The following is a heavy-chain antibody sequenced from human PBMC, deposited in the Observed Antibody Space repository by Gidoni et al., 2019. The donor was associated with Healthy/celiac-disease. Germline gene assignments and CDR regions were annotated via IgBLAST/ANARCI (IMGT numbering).Heavy chain of an antibody. J-gene: IGHJ4*02. D-gene: IGHD3-16*01. CDR1: GFTFSSYG. V-gene: IGHV3-30*18. CDR3: AKRELGD. Sequence: QVQLVESGGGVVQPGRSLRLSCAASGFTFSSYGMHWVRQAPGKGLEWVAVISYDGSNKYYADSVKGRFTISRDNSKNTLYLQMNSLRAEDTAVYYCAKRELGDWGQGTLVTVSS. CDR2: ISYDGSNK.